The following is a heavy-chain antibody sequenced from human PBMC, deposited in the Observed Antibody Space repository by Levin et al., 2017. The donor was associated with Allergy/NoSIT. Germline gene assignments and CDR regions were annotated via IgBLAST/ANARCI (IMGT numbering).Heavy chain of an antibody. CDR1: GGSISGGGYS. Sequence: TPSETLSLTCAVSGGSISGGGYSWSWIRQPPGKGLEWIGYIYRSGSTYYNPSLKSRLTISVDRSKNQFSLKLSSVTAADTAVYYCASYSSPTGDWFDPWGQGTLVTVSS. D-gene: IGHD2-15*01. J-gene: IGHJ5*02. CDR2: IYRSGST. CDR3: ASYSSPTGDWFDP. V-gene: IGHV4-30-2*01.